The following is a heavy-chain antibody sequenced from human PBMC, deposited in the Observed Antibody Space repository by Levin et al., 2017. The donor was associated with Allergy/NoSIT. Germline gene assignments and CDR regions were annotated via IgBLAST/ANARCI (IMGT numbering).Heavy chain of an antibody. V-gene: IGHV3-30*04. CDR3: ARDGPTYYYDSSGYYDY. CDR2: ISYDGSNK. CDR1: GFTFSSYA. J-gene: IGHJ4*02. Sequence: SCAASGFTFSSYAMHWVRQAPGKGLEWVAVISYDGSNKYYADSVKGRFTISRDNSKNTLYLQMNSLRAEDTAVYYCARDGPTYYYDSSGYYDYWGQGTLVTVSS. D-gene: IGHD3-22*01.